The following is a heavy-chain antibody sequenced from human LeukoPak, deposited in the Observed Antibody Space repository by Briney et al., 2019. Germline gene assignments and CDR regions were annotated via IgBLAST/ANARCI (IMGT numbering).Heavy chain of an antibody. CDR1: GYTFNTYG. J-gene: IGHJ4*02. Sequence: ASVKVSCKASGYTFNTYGISWVRQAPGQGLEWMGWINPNSGGTNYAQKVQGWVTMTRDTSISTAYMELSRLRSDDTAVYYCARTFGYGSGSLVKWGQGTLVTVSS. D-gene: IGHD3-10*01. V-gene: IGHV1-2*04. CDR3: ARTFGYGSGSLVK. CDR2: INPNSGGT.